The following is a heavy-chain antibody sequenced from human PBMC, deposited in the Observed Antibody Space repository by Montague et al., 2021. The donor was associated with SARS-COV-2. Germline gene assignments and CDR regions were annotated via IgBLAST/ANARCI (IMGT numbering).Heavy chain of an antibody. J-gene: IGHJ4*02. CDR2: INDSGST. V-gene: IGHV4-34*01. Sequence: SETLSLTCTIHGGSFSGGSFSGFYWNWVRQAPGKGLEWIGEINDSGSTNYKPSLRSRVTISVDKSDNQLSLSLRSVTAADTAVYYCARDVRYYDFWSGRAQTSPDYWGQGTLVTVSS. CDR1: GGSFSGFY. CDR3: ARDVRYYDFWSGRAQTSPDY. D-gene: IGHD3-3*01.